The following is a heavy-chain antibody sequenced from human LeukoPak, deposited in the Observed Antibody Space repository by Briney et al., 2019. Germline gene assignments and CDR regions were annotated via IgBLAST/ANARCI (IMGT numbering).Heavy chain of an antibody. J-gene: IGHJ4*02. Sequence: GRSLRLSCAASGFTFSSYGMHWVRQAPGKGLEWVAVIWYDGSNKYYADSVKGRFTISRDNSKNTLYLQMNSLRAEHTAVYYCAKGPITRWGQGTLVTVSS. CDR1: GFTFSSYG. V-gene: IGHV3-33*06. CDR3: AKGPITR. D-gene: IGHD5-24*01. CDR2: IWYDGSNK.